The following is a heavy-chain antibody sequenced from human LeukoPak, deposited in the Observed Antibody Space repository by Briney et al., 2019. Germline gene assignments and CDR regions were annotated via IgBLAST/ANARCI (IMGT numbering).Heavy chain of an antibody. D-gene: IGHD3-22*01. CDR1: GGSISSYY. Sequence: SETLSLTCTVSGGSISSYYWSWIRQPPGKGLEWIGYIYYSGSTNYNPSLKSRVTISVDTSKNQFSLKLSSVTAADTAVYYCARGRDYYDSSGYYYAGVWGQGTLVTVSS. V-gene: IGHV4-59*01. CDR2: IYYSGST. CDR3: ARGRDYYDSSGYYYAGV. J-gene: IGHJ4*02.